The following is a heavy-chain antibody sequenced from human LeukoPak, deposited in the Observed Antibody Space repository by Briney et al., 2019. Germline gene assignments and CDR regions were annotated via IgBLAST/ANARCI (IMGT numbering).Heavy chain of an antibody. V-gene: IGHV4-34*01. J-gene: IGHJ4*02. CDR2: INHSGST. CDR3: ARYSAAAASYFDY. Sequence: PSETLSLTCAFYGGSFSGYYWSWIRQPPAKGLEWIGEINHSGSTNYNPSLKSRVTISVDTSKNQFSLKLSSVTAADTAVYYCARYSAAAASYFDYWGQGTLVTVSS. CDR1: GGSFSGYY. D-gene: IGHD6-13*01.